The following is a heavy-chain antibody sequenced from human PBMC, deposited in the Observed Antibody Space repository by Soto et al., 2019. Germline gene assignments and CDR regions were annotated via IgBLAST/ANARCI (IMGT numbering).Heavy chain of an antibody. CDR3: ARAHYDILTGYRPHYYYYGMDV. Sequence: ASVKVSCKASGYTFTTYGIIWVRQAPGQGPEWMGGINAYNGNTNYAQKLQGRVTITADESTSTAYMELSSLRSEDTAVYYCARAHYDILTGYRPHYYYYGMDVWGQGTTVTVSS. J-gene: IGHJ6*02. CDR2: INAYNGNT. D-gene: IGHD3-9*01. V-gene: IGHV1-18*01. CDR1: GYTFTTYG.